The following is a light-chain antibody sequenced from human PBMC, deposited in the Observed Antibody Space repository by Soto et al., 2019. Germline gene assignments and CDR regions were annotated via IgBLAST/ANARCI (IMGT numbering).Light chain of an antibody. V-gene: IGKV3-11*01. Sequence: VLTQTPATLSLSPGERATLSCMASQSVSNYLAWYQPKPGQAPRLLIYDASNRATGIPARFSGSGSGTDFTLTISSLEPEDFAVYYCQQRSNWPPTFGQGTRLEI. CDR1: QSVSNY. J-gene: IGKJ5*01. CDR2: DAS. CDR3: QQRSNWPPT.